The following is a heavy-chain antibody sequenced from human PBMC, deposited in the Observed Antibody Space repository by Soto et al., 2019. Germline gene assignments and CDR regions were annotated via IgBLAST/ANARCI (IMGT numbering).Heavy chain of an antibody. Sequence: QVQLQMWGAGLLKPSETLSLTCAVSGGSFSGYYWSWIRQPPGMVLEWIGEIHPSGTINYNPSLTSRVSISVDTSRDQFSLKLSSVTAADTAVYYCARGQDRAKVAYWGQGTLVTVSS. J-gene: IGHJ4*02. V-gene: IGHV4-34*02. D-gene: IGHD2-15*01. CDR1: GGSFSGYY. CDR2: IHPSGTI. CDR3: ARGQDRAKVAY.